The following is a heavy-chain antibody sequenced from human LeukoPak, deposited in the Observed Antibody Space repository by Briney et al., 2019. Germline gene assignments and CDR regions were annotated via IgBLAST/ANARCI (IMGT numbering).Heavy chain of an antibody. J-gene: IGHJ5*02. D-gene: IGHD5-18*01. V-gene: IGHV4-4*07. CDR1: GGSISSYY. CDR3: ARTTGWLKFDP. Sequence: SETLSLTRTVSGGSISSYYWTWIRQPAGKGLEWIGRIYTSGSTNYNPSLKSRVTMSVDTSKNQFSLKLSSATAADTAVYHCARTTGWLKFDPWGQGTLVTVSS. CDR2: IYTSGST.